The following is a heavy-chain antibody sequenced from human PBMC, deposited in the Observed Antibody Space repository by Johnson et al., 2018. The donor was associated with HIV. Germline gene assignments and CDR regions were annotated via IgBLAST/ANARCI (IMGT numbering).Heavy chain of an antibody. Sequence: QVQLVESGGGVVQPGRSLRLSCAASGFTFSYYAMHWVRQVPGKGLEWVAVISYDGTNKYYANSVKGRFTISRDNSKNTLYLQMNSLRAEDTAVYYCASPGVVVVITRLGHDAFDIWGQGTMVTVSS. CDR2: ISYDGTNK. V-gene: IGHV3-30-3*01. CDR1: GFTFSYYA. J-gene: IGHJ3*02. D-gene: IGHD3-22*01. CDR3: ASPGVVVVITRLGHDAFDI.